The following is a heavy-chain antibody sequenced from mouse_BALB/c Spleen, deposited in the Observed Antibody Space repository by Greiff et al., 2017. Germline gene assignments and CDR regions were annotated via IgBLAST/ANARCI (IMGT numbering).Heavy chain of an antibody. Sequence: EVKLVESGGGLVKLGGSLKLSCAASGFTFSSYYMSWVRQTPEKRLELVAAINSNGGSTYYPDTVKGRFTISRDNAKNTLYLQMSSLKSEDTALYYCARQRYDYDVGYFDYWGQGTTLTVSS. J-gene: IGHJ2*01. CDR3: ARQRYDYDVGYFDY. V-gene: IGHV5-6-2*01. CDR1: GFTFSSYY. CDR2: INSNGGST. D-gene: IGHD2-4*01.